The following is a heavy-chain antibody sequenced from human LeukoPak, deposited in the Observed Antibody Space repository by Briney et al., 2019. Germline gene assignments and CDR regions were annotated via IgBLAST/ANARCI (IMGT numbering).Heavy chain of an antibody. J-gene: IGHJ4*02. Sequence: PGGSLRLSCAASGFTFDDYAMHWGRQAPGKGGEWVSIISRDGGSTYYADSVKGRLTIYRDNSKNSMYLQVNSLRTEDTALYYCAKDLYLMGNDWGQGTLVTVSS. CDR1: GFTFDDYA. CDR3: AKDLYLMGND. CDR2: ISRDGGST. D-gene: IGHD2-8*01. V-gene: IGHV3-43*02.